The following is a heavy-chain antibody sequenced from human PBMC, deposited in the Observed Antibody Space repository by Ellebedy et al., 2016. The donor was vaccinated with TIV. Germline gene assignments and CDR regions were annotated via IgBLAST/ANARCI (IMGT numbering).Heavy chain of an antibody. CDR3: ARDGPGAFDI. Sequence: SETLSLXXAVYGGSFSGYYWSWIRQLPGKGLEWIGEINHSGSTNYNPSLKSRVTISVDTSKNQFSLKLSSVTAADTAVYYCARDGPGAFDIWGQGTMVTVSS. J-gene: IGHJ3*02. CDR1: GGSFSGYY. CDR2: INHSGST. V-gene: IGHV4-34*01.